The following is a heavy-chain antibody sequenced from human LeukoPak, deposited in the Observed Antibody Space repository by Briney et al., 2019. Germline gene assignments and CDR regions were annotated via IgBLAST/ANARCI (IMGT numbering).Heavy chain of an antibody. D-gene: IGHD3-9*01. CDR1: GFTVSSNY. CDR3: NAYDILTGRAFDY. V-gene: IGHV3-53*01. CDR2: IYSGGST. J-gene: IGHJ4*02. Sequence: GGSLRLSCAASGFTVSSNYMSWVRQAPGKGLEWVSVIYSGGSTYYADPVKGRFTISRDNSKNTLYLQMNSLRAEDTAVYYCNAYDILTGRAFDYWGQGTLVTVSS.